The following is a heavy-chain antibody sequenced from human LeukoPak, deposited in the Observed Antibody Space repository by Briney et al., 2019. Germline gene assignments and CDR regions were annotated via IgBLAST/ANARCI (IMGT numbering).Heavy chain of an antibody. CDR2: ITAYNGNT. CDR3: ARGYCSGGSCYPHFYYYYGMDV. V-gene: IGHV1-18*01. D-gene: IGHD2-15*01. Sequence: ASVKVSCKASGYTFINYGINWVRQAPGQGLEWMGWITAYNGNTNYAQKFQGRVTLTTDTSTSTAYMDLRSLRSDDTAVYYCARGYCSGGSCYPHFYYYYGMDVWGQGTTVTVSS. J-gene: IGHJ6*02. CDR1: GYTFINYG.